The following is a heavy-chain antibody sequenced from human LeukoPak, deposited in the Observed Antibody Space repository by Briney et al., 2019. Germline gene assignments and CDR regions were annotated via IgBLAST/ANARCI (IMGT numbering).Heavy chain of an antibody. Sequence: ASVKVSCKASGYTFTSYDINWVRQATGQGLEWMGWMNPNSGNTGYAQKFQGRVTMTRNTSISTAYMELRSLRSDDTAVYYCARDTIVLMVYAMGDAFDIWGQGTMVTVSS. D-gene: IGHD2-8*01. CDR1: GYTFTSYD. J-gene: IGHJ3*02. CDR2: MNPNSGNT. CDR3: ARDTIVLMVYAMGDAFDI. V-gene: IGHV1-8*01.